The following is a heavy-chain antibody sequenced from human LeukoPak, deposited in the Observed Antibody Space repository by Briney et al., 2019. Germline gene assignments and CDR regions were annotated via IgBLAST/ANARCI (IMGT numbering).Heavy chain of an antibody. Sequence: GGSLRLSCAASGFTFSSYAMHWVRQAPGKGLEWVAVISYDGSNKYYADSVKGRFTISRDNAKNSLYLQMNSLRAEDTAVYYCANRVGYYYDSSGPGDYWGQGTLVTVSS. CDR1: GFTFSSYA. D-gene: IGHD3-22*01. V-gene: IGHV3-30-3*01. CDR2: ISYDGSNK. CDR3: ANRVGYYYDSSGPGDY. J-gene: IGHJ4*02.